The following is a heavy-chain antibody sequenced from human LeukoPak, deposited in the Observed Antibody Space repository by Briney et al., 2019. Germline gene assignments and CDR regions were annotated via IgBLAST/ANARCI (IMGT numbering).Heavy chain of an antibody. Sequence: SATLSLTCDVSGYSISSGYYWGWIRQPPGKGLEWIGSIYLSGSTYYNPSLKSRVTISVDTSKNQFSLKLSSVTAADTAVYYCARDSSSWMFDYWGQGTLVTVSS. CDR1: GYSISSGYY. J-gene: IGHJ4*02. V-gene: IGHV4-38-2*02. CDR2: IYLSGST. D-gene: IGHD6-13*01. CDR3: ARDSSSWMFDY.